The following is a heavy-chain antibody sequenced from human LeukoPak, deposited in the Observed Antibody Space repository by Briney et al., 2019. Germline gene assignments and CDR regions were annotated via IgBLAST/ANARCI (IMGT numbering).Heavy chain of an antibody. CDR3: AIYYDSSGYETMNAFDI. V-gene: IGHV3-30*03. J-gene: IGHJ3*02. Sequence: GGSLRLSCAASEFTFSSYGMHWVRQAPGKGLEWVAVISYDGSNKYYADSVKGRFTISRDNSKNTLYLQMNSLRVEDTAVYYCAIYYDSSGYETMNAFDIWGRGTMVTVSS. CDR2: ISYDGSNK. D-gene: IGHD3-22*01. CDR1: EFTFSSYG.